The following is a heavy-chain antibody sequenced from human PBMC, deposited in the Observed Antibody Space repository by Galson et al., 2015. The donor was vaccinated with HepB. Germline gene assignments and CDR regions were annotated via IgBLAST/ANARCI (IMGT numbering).Heavy chain of an antibody. CDR3: AHKTYDSSGYGY. D-gene: IGHD3-22*01. CDR2: IIPILGIA. Sequence: SVKVSCKASGGTFSSYTISWVRQAPGQGLEWMGRIIPILGIANYAQKFQGRVTITADKSTSTAYMELSSLRSEDTAMYYCAHKTYDSSGYGYWGQGTLVTVSS. J-gene: IGHJ4*02. CDR1: GGTFSSYT. V-gene: IGHV1-69*02.